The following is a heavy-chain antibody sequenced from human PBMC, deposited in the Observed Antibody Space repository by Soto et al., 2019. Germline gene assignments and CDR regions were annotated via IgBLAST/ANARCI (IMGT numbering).Heavy chain of an antibody. CDR1: GYSFTDYH. CDR3: ARGDSTDCSNGVCSFFYNHDMDV. Sequence: ASVKVSCKASGYSFTDYHIHRVRQAPGQGLEWLGRINPKSGGTSTAQKFQGWVTMTTDTSISTASMELTRLTSDDTAIYYCARGDSTDCSNGVCSFFYNHDMDVWGQGTTVTVSS. CDR2: INPKSGGT. J-gene: IGHJ6*02. V-gene: IGHV1-2*04. D-gene: IGHD2-8*01.